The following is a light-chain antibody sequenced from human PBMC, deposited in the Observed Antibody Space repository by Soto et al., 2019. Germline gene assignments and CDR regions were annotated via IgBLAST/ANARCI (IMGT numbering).Light chain of an antibody. CDR3: TSYTTAGTYV. Sequence: QSVLTQPASVSGSPGQSITISCTGTSGDVGGYNYVSWYQQHPGKAPKLMIYEVSNRPSGVSNRFSGSKSGNTASLTISGLQAEDEADYYCTSYTTAGTYVFGPGTKVTVL. J-gene: IGLJ1*01. CDR2: EVS. V-gene: IGLV2-14*01. CDR1: SGDVGGYNY.